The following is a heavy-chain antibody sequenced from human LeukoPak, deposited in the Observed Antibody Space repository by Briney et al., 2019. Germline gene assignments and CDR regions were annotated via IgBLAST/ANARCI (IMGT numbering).Heavy chain of an antibody. D-gene: IGHD3-10*01. CDR3: AKDKEWSLSLRFGGFDY. Sequence: PGGSLRLSCAASGFTFSSYAMSWVRQAPGKGLEWVSAISGSGGSTYYADSVKGRFTISRDNSKNTLYLQMNSLRGEDTAVYYCAKDKEWSLSLRFGGFDYWGQGTLVTVSS. CDR2: ISGSGGST. CDR1: GFTFSSYA. J-gene: IGHJ4*02. V-gene: IGHV3-23*01.